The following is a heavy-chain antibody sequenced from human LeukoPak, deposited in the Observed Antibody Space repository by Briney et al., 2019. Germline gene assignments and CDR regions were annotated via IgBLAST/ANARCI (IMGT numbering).Heavy chain of an antibody. J-gene: IGHJ4*02. CDR3: AKDLQQLVRGDFDY. Sequence: GGSLRLSCAASGFTFSDYAMHWVRQAPGKGLEWVSGISWNSGTIGYADSVKGRFTISRDNAKNSLFLKMNSLRAEDTALYYCAKDLQQLVRGDFDYWGQGTLVTVSS. D-gene: IGHD6-13*01. CDR2: ISWNSGTI. V-gene: IGHV3-9*01. CDR1: GFTFSDYA.